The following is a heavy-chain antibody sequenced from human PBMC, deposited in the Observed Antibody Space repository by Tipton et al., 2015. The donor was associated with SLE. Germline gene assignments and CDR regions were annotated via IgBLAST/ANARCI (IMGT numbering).Heavy chain of an antibody. Sequence: GSLRLSCAASGFSFSTYEMNWVRQAPGRGLEWVSYIGSSGSTTYYADSVRGRFTVSRDNAEDSLYLQMNSLRAEDTAVYFCARGQYDFLDVFDLWGQGTKVTVSS. CDR2: IGSSGSTT. J-gene: IGHJ3*01. CDR1: GFSFSTYE. V-gene: IGHV3-48*03. CDR3: ARGQYDFLDVFDL. D-gene: IGHD3-3*01.